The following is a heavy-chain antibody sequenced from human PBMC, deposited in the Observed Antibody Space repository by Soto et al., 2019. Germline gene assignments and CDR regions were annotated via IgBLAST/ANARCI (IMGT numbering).Heavy chain of an antibody. CDR1: GGSISSGDYY. CDR2: IYYSGST. Sequence: QVQLQESGPGLVKPSQTLSLTCTVSGGSISSGDYYWSWIRQPPGKGLEWIGYIYYSGSTYYNPSLNSRVTISIDTSKNQFSLKLSSVTAADTAVYYCARDRSNPYYYYGMDVWGQGTTVTVSS. V-gene: IGHV4-30-4*01. J-gene: IGHJ6*02. CDR3: ARDRSNPYYYYGMDV.